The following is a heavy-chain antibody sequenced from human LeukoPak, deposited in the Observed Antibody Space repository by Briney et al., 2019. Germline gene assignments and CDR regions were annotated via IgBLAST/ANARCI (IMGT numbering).Heavy chain of an antibody. CDR2: IYPGDSDT. Sequence: GESLKTSCKGSGYSFTSYWIGWVRQMPGKGLEWMGIIYPGDSDTRYSPSFQGQVTISADKSISTAYLQWSSLKASDTAMYYCARPAMVRGVIDSYGMDVWGQGTTVTVSS. J-gene: IGHJ6*02. D-gene: IGHD3-10*01. CDR3: ARPAMVRGVIDSYGMDV. CDR1: GYSFTSYW. V-gene: IGHV5-51*01.